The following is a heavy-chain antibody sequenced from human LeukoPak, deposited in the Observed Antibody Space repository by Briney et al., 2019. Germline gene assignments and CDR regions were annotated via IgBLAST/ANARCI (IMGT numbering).Heavy chain of an antibody. CDR2: IYYSGST. CDR3: ARARGTHYDILTGYYSGGAFDI. Sequence: SQTLSLTCTVSGGSISSGGYYWSWIRQHPGKGLEWIGYIYYSGSTYYNPSLKSRVTISVDTSKNQFSLKLSSVTAADTAVYYCARARGTHYDILTGYYSGGAFDIWGQGTMVTASS. V-gene: IGHV4-31*03. D-gene: IGHD3-9*01. CDR1: GGSISSGGYY. J-gene: IGHJ3*02.